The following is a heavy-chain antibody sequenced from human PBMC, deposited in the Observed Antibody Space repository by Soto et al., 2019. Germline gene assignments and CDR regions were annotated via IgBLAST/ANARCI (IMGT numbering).Heavy chain of an antibody. CDR2: INHSGST. CDR1: GGSFSGYY. D-gene: IGHD3-3*01. Sequence: ETLSLTCAVYGGSFSGYYWSWIRQPPGKGLEWIGEINHSGSTNYNPSLKSRVTISVDTSKNQFSLKLSSVTAADTAVYYCARVLFRLRYYDFWSGSYGMDVWGQGTTVTVSS. CDR3: ARVLFRLRYYDFWSGSYGMDV. V-gene: IGHV4-34*01. J-gene: IGHJ6*02.